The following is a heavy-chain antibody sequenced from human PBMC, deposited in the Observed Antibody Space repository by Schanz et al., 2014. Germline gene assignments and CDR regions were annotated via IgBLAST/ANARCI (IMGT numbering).Heavy chain of an antibody. CDR1: GGTFSSYT. CDR3: ARDLTVDTGYVVHYYYYGMDV. J-gene: IGHJ6*02. V-gene: IGHV1-69*08. Sequence: QVQLVQSEAEVKKPGSSVKVSCKASGGTFSSYTISWVRQAPGQGLEWMGRIIPILGIANYAQKLQGRVTMTADTSTSTAYMDLRSLRSDDTAVYYCARDLTVDTGYVVHYYYYGMDVWGQGTTVTVSS. CDR2: IIPILGIA. D-gene: IGHD5-12*01.